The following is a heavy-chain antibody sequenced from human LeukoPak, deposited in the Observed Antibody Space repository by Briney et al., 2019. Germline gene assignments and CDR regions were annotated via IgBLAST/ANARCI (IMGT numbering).Heavy chain of an antibody. J-gene: IGHJ4*02. CDR2: ISGSAGNT. CDR1: GFTFSSYA. CDR3: GKSPRDSSGSIAN. D-gene: IGHD3-22*01. V-gene: IGHV3-23*01. Sequence: GGSLRLSCEASGFTFSSYAMSWVRQAPGKGLEWVARISGSAGNTYSADSVKGRFTISRDSSKNTLYLQMNSLRAEDTAVYYCGKSPRDSSGSIANWSQGTLVSVSS.